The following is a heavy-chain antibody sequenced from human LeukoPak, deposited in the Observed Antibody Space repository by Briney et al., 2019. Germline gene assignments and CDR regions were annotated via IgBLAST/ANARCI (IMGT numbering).Heavy chain of an antibody. CDR2: IYYSGST. CDR3: ARGGGSGYDSGYYDY. J-gene: IGHJ4*02. D-gene: IGHD5-12*01. CDR1: GGSISSGGYY. Sequence: SQTLSLTCTVSGGSISSGGYYWSWIRQHPGKGLEWIGYIYYSGSTYYNPSLKSRVTISVDTSKNQFSLKLGSVTAADTAVYYCARGGGSGYDSGYYDYWGQGTLVTVSS. V-gene: IGHV4-31*03.